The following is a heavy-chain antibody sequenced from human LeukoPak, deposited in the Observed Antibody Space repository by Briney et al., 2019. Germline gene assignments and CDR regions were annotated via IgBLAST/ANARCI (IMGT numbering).Heavy chain of an antibody. Sequence: GGSLRLSCAASGFTFSSYAMHWVRQAPGKGLEWVAVISGDESKRYYEESVKGRFTISTDNSENTLFLQINSLRPEDTAVYYCVKETGDLGQGGFEIWGQGTTVTVS. V-gene: IGHV3-30*04. CDR2: ISGDESKR. CDR1: GFTFSSYA. J-gene: IGHJ3*02. D-gene: IGHD7-27*01. CDR3: VKETGDLGQGGFEI.